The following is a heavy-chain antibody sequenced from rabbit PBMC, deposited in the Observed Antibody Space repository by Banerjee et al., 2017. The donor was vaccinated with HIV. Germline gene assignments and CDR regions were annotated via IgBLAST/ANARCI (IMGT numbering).Heavy chain of an antibody. CDR3: ARDTDALTLIDFNL. V-gene: IGHV1S40*01. CDR1: GFSFSSYYY. D-gene: IGHD1-1*01. J-gene: IGHJ4*01. Sequence: QSLEESGGDLVKPGASLTLTCTASGFSFSSYYYMCWVRQAPGKGLEWIGCMDAGSGSAYYASWAKGRFTISKTSSTTVTLQMTSLTAADTATYFCARDTDALTLIDFNLWGPGTLVTVS. CDR2: MDAGSGSA.